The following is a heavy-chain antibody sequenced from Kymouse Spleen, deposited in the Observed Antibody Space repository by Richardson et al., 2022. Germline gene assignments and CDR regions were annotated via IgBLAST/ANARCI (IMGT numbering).Heavy chain of an antibody. J-gene: IGHJ6*02. Sequence: QLQLQESGPGLVKPSETLSLTCTVSGGSISSSSYYWGWIRQPPGKGLEWIGSIYYSGSTYYNPSLKSRVTISVDTSKNQFSLKLSSVTAADTAVYYCASGGSGSYYNDYYYYGMDVWGQGTTVTVSS. D-gene: IGHD3-10*01. CDR1: GGSISSSSYY. V-gene: IGHV4-39*01. CDR2: IYYSGST. CDR3: ASGGSGSYYNDYYYYGMDV.